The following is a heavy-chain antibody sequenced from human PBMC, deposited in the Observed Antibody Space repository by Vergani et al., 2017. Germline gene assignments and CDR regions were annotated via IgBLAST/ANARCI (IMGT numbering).Heavy chain of an antibody. V-gene: IGHV4-61*02. J-gene: IGHJ4*02. CDR1: GGSISSGGYY. Sequence: QVQLQESGPGLVKPSQTLYLTCTVSGGSISSGGYYWSWIRQPPGKGLEWIGYIYTSGSTNYNPSLKSRVTISVDTSKNKFSLKLSSVTAADTAVYYCAITVEYSSSGYKWYYFDYWGQGTLVTVSS. CDR2: IYTSGST. D-gene: IGHD6-13*01. CDR3: AITVEYSSSGYKWYYFDY.